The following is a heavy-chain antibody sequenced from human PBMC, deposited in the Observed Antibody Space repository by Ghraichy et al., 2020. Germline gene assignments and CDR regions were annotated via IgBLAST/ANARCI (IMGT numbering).Heavy chain of an antibody. D-gene: IGHD6-13*01. Sequence: GESLNISCAASGFTFSSYAMSWVRQAPGKGLEWVSAICGSGGSTYYADSVKGRFTISRDNSKNTLYLQMNSLRAEDTAVYYCAKEASIAAAGTYYGMDVWGQGTTVTVSS. CDR2: ICGSGGST. V-gene: IGHV3-23*01. CDR3: AKEASIAAAGTYYGMDV. J-gene: IGHJ6*02. CDR1: GFTFSSYA.